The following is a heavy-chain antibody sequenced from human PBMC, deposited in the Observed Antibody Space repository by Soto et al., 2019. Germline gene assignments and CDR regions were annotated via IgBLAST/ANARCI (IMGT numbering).Heavy chain of an antibody. D-gene: IGHD3-16*01. CDR3: ARRGGGTFDI. CDR2: IYYSAST. Sequence: QVQLQESGPGLVKPSETLSLTCTVSGGSISNYYWSWIRQPPGKGLEWIGYIYYSASTNYNPSLKSRVTISVDTSKNQFSLKLSSVTAADTAVYYCARRGGGTFDIWGQGTMVTVSS. V-gene: IGHV4-59*08. J-gene: IGHJ3*02. CDR1: GGSISNYY.